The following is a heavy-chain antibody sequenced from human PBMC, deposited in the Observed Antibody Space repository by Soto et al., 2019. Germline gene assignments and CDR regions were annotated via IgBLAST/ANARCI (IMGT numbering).Heavy chain of an antibody. CDR1: GGSISSYY. CDR3: ARVVSDDFWSGDAGYYYGMDV. CDR2: IYYSGST. V-gene: IGHV4-59*01. Sequence: SLTCTVSGGSISSYYWSRIRQPPGKGLEWIGYIYYSGSTNYNPSLKSRVTISVDTSKNQFSLKLSSVTAADTAVYYCARVVSDDFWSGDAGYYYGMDVWGQGTTVTVSS. D-gene: IGHD3-3*01. J-gene: IGHJ6*02.